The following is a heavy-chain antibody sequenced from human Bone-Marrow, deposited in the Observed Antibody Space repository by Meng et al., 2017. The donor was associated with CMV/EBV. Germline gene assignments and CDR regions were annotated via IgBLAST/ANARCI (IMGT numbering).Heavy chain of an antibody. CDR2: IKSKTDGGTT. Sequence: GGSLRLSCAASGFTFSSYWMSWVRQAPGKGLEWVGRIKSKTDGGTTDYAAPVKGRFTISRDDSKNTLYLQMNSLRAEDTAVYYCAREEYTSSAPFDYWGQGTLVTVSS. D-gene: IGHD6-6*01. J-gene: IGHJ4*02. CDR1: GFTFSSYW. CDR3: AREEYTSSAPFDY. V-gene: IGHV3-15*01.